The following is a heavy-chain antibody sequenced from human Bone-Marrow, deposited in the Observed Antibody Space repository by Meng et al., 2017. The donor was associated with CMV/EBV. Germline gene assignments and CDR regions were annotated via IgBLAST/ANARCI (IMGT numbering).Heavy chain of an antibody. Sequence: GESLKISCKGSGYSFTSYWIGWVRQMPGKGLEWMGIIYPGDSDTSYSPSFQGQVTISADKSISTAYLQWSSLKASDTAMYYCARQGPVVPAAIRNYYYGMDVWGQGTTVTVSS. CDR1: GYSFTSYW. CDR2: IYPGDSDT. D-gene: IGHD2-2*02. J-gene: IGHJ6*02. CDR3: ARQGPVVPAAIRNYYYGMDV. V-gene: IGHV5-51*01.